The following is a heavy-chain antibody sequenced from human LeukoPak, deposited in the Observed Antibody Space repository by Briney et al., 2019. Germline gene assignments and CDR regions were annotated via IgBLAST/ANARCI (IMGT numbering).Heavy chain of an antibody. CDR3: TSSSYYGGYPGY. Sequence: GGSLRLSCAASGFAFSGSALHWVRQASGKGLEWVGRIRSKANSYATAYAASVKGRFTISRDDSKNTAYLQMNSLKTGDTAIYYCTSSSYYGGYPGYWGQGTLVTVSS. D-gene: IGHD5-12*01. CDR1: GFAFSGSA. V-gene: IGHV3-73*01. J-gene: IGHJ4*02. CDR2: IRSKANSYAT.